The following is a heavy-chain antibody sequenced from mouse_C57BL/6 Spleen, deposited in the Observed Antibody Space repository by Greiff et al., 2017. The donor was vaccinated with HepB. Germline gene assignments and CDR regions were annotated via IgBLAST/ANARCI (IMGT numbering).Heavy chain of an antibody. CDR1: GYTFTTYP. CDR3: ATYSSGPYYYAMDY. V-gene: IGHV1-47*01. CDR2: FHPYNDDT. Sequence: LVESGAELVKPGASVKMSCKASGYTFTTYPIEWMKQNHGKSLEWIGNFHPYNDDTKYNEKFKGKATLTVEKSSSTVYLELSRLTSDDSAVYYCATYSSGPYYYAMDYWGQGTSVTVSS. D-gene: IGHD3-2*02. J-gene: IGHJ4*01.